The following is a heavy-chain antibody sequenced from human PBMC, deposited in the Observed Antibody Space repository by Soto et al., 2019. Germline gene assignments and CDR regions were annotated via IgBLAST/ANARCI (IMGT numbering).Heavy chain of an antibody. CDR2: FDPEDGET. Sequence: ASVKFSCKVSGYTLTELSMHWVRQAPGKGLEWMGGFDPEDGETIYAQKFQGRVTMTEDTSTDTAYMELSSLRSEDTAVYYCATGVFAYYGMDVWGQGTTVTVSS. J-gene: IGHJ6*02. CDR1: GYTLTELS. D-gene: IGHD6-13*01. V-gene: IGHV1-24*01. CDR3: ATGVFAYYGMDV.